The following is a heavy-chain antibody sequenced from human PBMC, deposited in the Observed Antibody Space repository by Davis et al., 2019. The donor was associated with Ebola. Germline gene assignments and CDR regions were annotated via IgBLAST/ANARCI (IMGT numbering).Heavy chain of an antibody. D-gene: IGHD6-19*01. CDR2: IYPGDSDT. CDR3: ARHNAVGGAGTGGGENDY. CDR1: GYSFNTFW. V-gene: IGHV5-51*01. J-gene: IGHJ4*02. Sequence: GESLKISCKASGYSFNTFWISWVRQMPGKGLEWMGIIYPGDSDTRYSPSFQGQVTISADKSISTAYLQWSSLKASDTAMYYCARHNAVGGAGTGGGENDYWGQGTLVTVSS.